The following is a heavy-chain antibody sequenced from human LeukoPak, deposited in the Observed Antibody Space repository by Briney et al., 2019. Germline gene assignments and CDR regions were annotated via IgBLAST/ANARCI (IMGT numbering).Heavy chain of an antibody. CDR3: ARGYCSSTSCYDRVFDY. CDR2: IYPGDSDT. CDR1: GYSFTSDW. D-gene: IGHD2-2*01. V-gene: IGHV5-51*01. J-gene: IGHJ4*02. Sequence: GESLKISCKGSGYSFTSDWIGWVRQMPGKGLEWMGIIYPGDSDTRYSPSFQGQVTISADKSISTAYLQWSSLNASDTAMYYCARGYCSSTSCYDRVFDYGGQGTLVTVSS.